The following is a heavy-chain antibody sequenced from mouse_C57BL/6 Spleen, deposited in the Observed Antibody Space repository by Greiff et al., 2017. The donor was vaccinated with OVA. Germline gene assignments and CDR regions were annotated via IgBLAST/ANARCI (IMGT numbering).Heavy chain of an antibody. Sequence: QVQLKESGAELVKPGASVKISCKASGYAFSSYWMNWVKQRPGKGLAWIGQIYPGDGDTNYNGKFKGKATLTADKSSSTAYMQLSSLTSEDSAVYFCARFYDDAMDYWGQGTSVTVSS. V-gene: IGHV1-80*01. CDR2: IYPGDGDT. D-gene: IGHD2-12*01. CDR3: ARFYDDAMDY. J-gene: IGHJ4*01. CDR1: GYAFSSYW.